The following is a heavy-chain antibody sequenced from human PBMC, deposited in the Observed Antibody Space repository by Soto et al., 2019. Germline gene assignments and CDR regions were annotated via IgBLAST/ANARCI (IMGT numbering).Heavy chain of an antibody. CDR2: ITYDGSEI. CDR1: GFTLSGHG. D-gene: IGHD1-26*01. J-gene: IGHJ4*02. CDR3: AREQGYGYYRVEDY. Sequence: QVQLVESGGGVVQPGRSLRLSCVASGFTLSGHGMHWVRQAPGKGLEWVAVITYDGSEIHYSDSVKGRFTIARDTSKNMVYLQMHSLKTEETAMSYCAREQGYGYYRVEDYWGQGTLVTVSS. V-gene: IGHV3-30*03.